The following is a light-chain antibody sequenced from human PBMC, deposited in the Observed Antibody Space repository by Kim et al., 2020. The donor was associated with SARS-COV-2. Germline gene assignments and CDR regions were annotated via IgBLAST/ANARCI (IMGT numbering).Light chain of an antibody. CDR2: GAS. CDR3: QQYDNWPPR. V-gene: IGKV3-15*01. Sequence: EIVMTQSPATLSVSPGEGATLSCRASQSVGRHLAWYQQKPGQAPRLLIYGASSRTTGIPARFSASGSGTEFTLTISSLQSEDFVVYYCQQYDNWPPRFGQGTKVDIK. CDR1: QSVGRH. J-gene: IGKJ1*01.